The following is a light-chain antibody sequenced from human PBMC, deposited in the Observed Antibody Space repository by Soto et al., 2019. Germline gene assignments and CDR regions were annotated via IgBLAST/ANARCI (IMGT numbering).Light chain of an antibody. Sequence: QSVLTQPPSASGSPGQSVTISCTGTSSDIGGYNYVSWYQQHPGKAPKLMIYEVSKRPSGVPDRFSGSKSGKTASLTFSGLQAEDEADYYCSSYAGSNNYVFGSGTKATVL. CDR2: EVS. V-gene: IGLV2-8*01. J-gene: IGLJ1*01. CDR3: SSYAGSNNYV. CDR1: SSDIGGYNY.